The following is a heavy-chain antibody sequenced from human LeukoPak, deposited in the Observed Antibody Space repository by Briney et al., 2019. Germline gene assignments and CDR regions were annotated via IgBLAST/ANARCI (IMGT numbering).Heavy chain of an antibody. D-gene: IGHD4-23*01. J-gene: IGHJ5*02. CDR3: VRDNSVEDTAWWFDP. CDR1: GYTFTSYD. CDR2: NNPSGGST. Sequence: ASVKVSCKASGYTFTSYDINWVRQAPGQGLEWMGLNNPSGGSTSYAQKFQGRVTMTRDMSTSTDYMELSSLRSEDTAVYYCVRDNSVEDTAWWFDPWGQGTLVTVSS. V-gene: IGHV1-46*01.